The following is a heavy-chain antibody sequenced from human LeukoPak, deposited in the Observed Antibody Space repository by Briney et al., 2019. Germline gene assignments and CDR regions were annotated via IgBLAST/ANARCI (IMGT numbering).Heavy chain of an antibody. J-gene: IGHJ6*02. CDR2: IYYSGST. CDR1: GGSFSGYY. CDR3: ARVAARYVGMDV. V-gene: IGHV4-59*01. Sequence: SETLSLTCAVYGGSFSGYYWSWIRQPPGKGLEWIGYIYYSGSTNYNPSLKSRVTISVDTSKKQVSLNLSSVTAADTAVYYCARVAARYVGMDVWGQGTTVTVSS. D-gene: IGHD6-6*01.